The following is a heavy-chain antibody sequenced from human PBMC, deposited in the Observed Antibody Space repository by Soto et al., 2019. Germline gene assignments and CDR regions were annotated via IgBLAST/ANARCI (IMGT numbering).Heavy chain of an antibody. D-gene: IGHD2-15*01. CDR3: ARDLCSGGTCYSGY. J-gene: IGHJ4*02. CDR2: INAGNGNT. Sequence: ASVKVSCKASGYIFTTYAIHWVRQAPGQRLEWMGWINAGNGNTKYSQKLQGRVTITRDTSANTVYMELSSLRSEDTAVYYCARDLCSGGTCYSGYWGPGTLVTVSS. V-gene: IGHV1-3*01. CDR1: GYIFTTYA.